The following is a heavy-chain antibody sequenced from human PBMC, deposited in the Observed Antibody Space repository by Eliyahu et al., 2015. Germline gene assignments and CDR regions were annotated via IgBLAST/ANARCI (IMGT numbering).Heavy chain of an antibody. CDR3: GKHRGTNYYHNDIDV. CDR1: GFMLRNFA. Sequence: EVEMVESGGGLVQPGXPLRLSCAVSGFMLRNFAMSWVRQAPGEGLEWVSGISDDSIHTYYIASVKGRFTISRDTSKNTLYLQMNSLRAEDTATYYCGKHRGTNYYHNDIDVWGQGTTVIVSS. CDR2: ISDDSIHT. J-gene: IGHJ6*02. D-gene: IGHD1-26*01. V-gene: IGHV3-23*04.